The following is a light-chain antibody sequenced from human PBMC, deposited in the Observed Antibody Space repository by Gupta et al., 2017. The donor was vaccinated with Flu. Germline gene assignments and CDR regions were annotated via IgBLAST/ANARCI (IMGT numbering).Light chain of an antibody. CDR1: QSVSKNY. CDR3: QQYVSSTYT. V-gene: IGKV3D-20*01. Sequence: VLTQSPATLSLSPGERATLSCGASQSVSKNYLAWYQQKPGLAPRLLIYDASSRATGIPDRFSGSGSGTXFTLTIXRLQPEDFAVYSCQQYVSSTYTFGXGTKVEI. J-gene: IGKJ2*01. CDR2: DAS.